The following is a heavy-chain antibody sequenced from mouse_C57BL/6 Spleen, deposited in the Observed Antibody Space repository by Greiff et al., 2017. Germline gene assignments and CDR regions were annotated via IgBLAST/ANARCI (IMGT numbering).Heavy chain of an antibody. D-gene: IGHD3-3*01. V-gene: IGHV5-17*01. Sequence: EVQLMESGAGLVKPGGSLTLSCAVSGFSFSDYGLHWVRQAPVKGLEWVAYISSGSSTIYYAAPVKGRFIITSDNAKNTLFLIMTSLRSEDAAVYYCARWGRDWYFDVWGTGTTVTVSA. CDR3: ARWGRDWYFDV. CDR2: ISSGSSTI. J-gene: IGHJ1*03. CDR1: GFSFSDYG.